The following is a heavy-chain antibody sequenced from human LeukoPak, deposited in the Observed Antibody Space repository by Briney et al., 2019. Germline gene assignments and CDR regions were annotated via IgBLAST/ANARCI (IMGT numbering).Heavy chain of an antibody. V-gene: IGHV3-30*02. J-gene: IGHJ3*02. Sequence: GGSLRLSCAASGFTFSSYGMHWVRQAPGKGLEWVAFIRYDGSNKYCADSVKGRFTISRDNSKNTLYLQMNSLRAEDTAVYYCAKVRQYGYSSSWSDAFDIWGQGTMVTVSS. CDR3: AKVRQYGYSSSWSDAFDI. D-gene: IGHD6-13*01. CDR1: GFTFSSYG. CDR2: IRYDGSNK.